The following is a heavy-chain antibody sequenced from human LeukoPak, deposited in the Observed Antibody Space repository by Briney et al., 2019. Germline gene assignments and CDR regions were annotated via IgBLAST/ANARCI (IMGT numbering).Heavy chain of an antibody. V-gene: IGHV4-38-2*01. J-gene: IGHJ4*02. Sequence: SETLSLTCAVFGYSISSGYYWAWIRQPPGEGLEWIGNIHHGGSTYYNPSLKSRLTTAVDTSKNQFSLKLSSVTAADTAVYYCARVGTDFWSAPFDWGLGILVTVSS. CDR1: GYSISSGYY. CDR2: IHHGGST. CDR3: ARVGTDFWSAPFD. D-gene: IGHD3-3*01.